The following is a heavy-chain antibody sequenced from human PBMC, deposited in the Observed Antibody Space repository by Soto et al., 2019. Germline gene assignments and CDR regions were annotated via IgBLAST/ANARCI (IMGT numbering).Heavy chain of an antibody. CDR3: ARENKDFWSGLFDY. V-gene: IGHV4-61*01. D-gene: IGHD3-3*01. J-gene: IGHJ4*02. CDR1: GGSLSGGTNY. CDR2: IYYSGNT. Sequence: KPSETLSLTCTVSGGSLSGGTNYWSWVRQSPGKEMEWIGYIYYSGNTNYNPSLKSRVTISLDTSKNQFSLKLSSVTAADTAVYYCARENKDFWSGLFDYWGQGTPVTVSS.